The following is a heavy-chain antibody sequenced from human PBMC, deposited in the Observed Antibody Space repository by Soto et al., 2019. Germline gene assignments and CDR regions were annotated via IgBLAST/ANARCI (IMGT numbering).Heavy chain of an antibody. CDR2: TYFRGSA. CDR1: GVSITSHY. Sequence: VQLQESGPGLVKPSETLSLTCDVSGVSITSHYWNWIRQSPGMGLEWIGSTYFRGSASYNPSLKGRVTISLDTSKDQLSLTLSAVTAADSAVYYCARDLRSRGWFDPWGPGILVTVTS. CDR3: ARDLRSRGWFDP. J-gene: IGHJ5*01. V-gene: IGHV4-59*11.